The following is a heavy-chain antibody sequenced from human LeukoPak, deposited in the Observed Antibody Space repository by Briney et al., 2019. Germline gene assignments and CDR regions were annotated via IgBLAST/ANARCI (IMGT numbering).Heavy chain of an antibody. V-gene: IGHV4-39*01. CDR1: GGSISSSGYY. CDR3: ARHEYSGSYYGLSWFDP. Sequence: SETLSLTCTLSGGSISSSGYYWGWIRQPPGKGREWIASIYYSGSIYYNPSLETRVPMSLDTSQNQLSLKLSSLTAADTAVYYSARHEYSGSYYGLSWFDPWGQGTLVTVSS. CDR2: IYYSGSI. D-gene: IGHD1-26*01. J-gene: IGHJ5*02.